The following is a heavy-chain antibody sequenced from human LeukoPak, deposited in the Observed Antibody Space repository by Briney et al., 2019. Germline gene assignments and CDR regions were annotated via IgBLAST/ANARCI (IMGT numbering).Heavy chain of an antibody. Sequence: SETLSLTCTVSGDSISSYYWSWIRQPPGKGLEWIGYIYYTWSTNYNTSLKSRVTISVDTSKNQFSLKLSSVTAADTAVYYCARGPSSGTGSTSIDYWGQGTLVTVSS. CDR1: GDSISSYY. V-gene: IGHV4-59*01. J-gene: IGHJ4*02. CDR2: IYYTWST. D-gene: IGHD1-7*01. CDR3: ARGPSSGTGSTSIDY.